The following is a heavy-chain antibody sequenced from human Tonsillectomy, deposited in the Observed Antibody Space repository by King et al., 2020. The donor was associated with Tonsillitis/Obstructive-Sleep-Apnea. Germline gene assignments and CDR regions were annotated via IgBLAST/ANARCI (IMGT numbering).Heavy chain of an antibody. CDR3: ARHNGPYCGGDCYFGTHY. Sequence: QLQESGPGLVKPSDTLSLTCTVSGGSIRSSSNYWGWIRQPPGKGLEWIGSIYYSGSTYYRPSIKSRVTISVDTSKNQFSLKLSCVTAADTAVYYCARHNGPYCGGDCYFGTHYWGQGTLVTVSS. D-gene: IGHD2-21*01. CDR1: GGSIRSSSNY. J-gene: IGHJ4*02. CDR2: IYYSGST. V-gene: IGHV4-39*01.